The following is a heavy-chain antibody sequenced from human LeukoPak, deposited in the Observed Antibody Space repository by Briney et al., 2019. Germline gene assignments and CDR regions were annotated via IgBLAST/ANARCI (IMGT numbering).Heavy chain of an antibody. V-gene: IGHV1-24*01. CDR2: FDPEDGET. Sequence: ASVKVSCKGSGYTFSSYGISWVRQAPGKGLEWMGGFDPEDGETIYAQKFQGRVTMTEDTSTDTAYMELSSLRSEDTAVYYCATRGPIFGVVQPWKPFDPWGQGTLVTVSS. CDR3: ATRGPIFGVVQPWKPFDP. J-gene: IGHJ5*02. CDR1: GYTFSSYG. D-gene: IGHD3-3*01.